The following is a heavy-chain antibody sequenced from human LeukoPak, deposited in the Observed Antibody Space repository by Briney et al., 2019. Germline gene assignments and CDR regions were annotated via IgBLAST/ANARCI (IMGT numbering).Heavy chain of an antibody. D-gene: IGHD5-18*01. J-gene: IGHJ4*02. V-gene: IGHV3-11*03. Sequence: SGGSLRLSCAASGLTLSDYYMSWIRQAPGKGLEWVSYISSSSSYTKYADSVKGRFTISRDNAENSLYLQMNSLRAEDTAVYYCASSRGYSYELDYWGQGTLVTVSS. CDR1: GLTLSDYY. CDR2: ISSSSSYT. CDR3: ASSRGYSYELDY.